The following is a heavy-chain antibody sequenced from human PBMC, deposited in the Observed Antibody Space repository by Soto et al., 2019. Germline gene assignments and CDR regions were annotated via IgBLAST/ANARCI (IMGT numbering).Heavy chain of an antibody. Sequence: SETLSLTCTVSGDSISTHYWSWIRQPPGKGLEWIGYIFYSGSTNYNPSLKSRVTISIDTAKNQFSLKLGSVTAADTAVYFCARRLSGSYGQIDYWGQGTLVTVSS. V-gene: IGHV4-59*08. D-gene: IGHD1-26*01. J-gene: IGHJ4*02. CDR3: ARRLSGSYGQIDY. CDR1: GDSISTHY. CDR2: IFYSGST.